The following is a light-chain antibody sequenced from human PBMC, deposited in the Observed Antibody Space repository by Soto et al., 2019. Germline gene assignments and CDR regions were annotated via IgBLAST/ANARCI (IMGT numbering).Light chain of an antibody. V-gene: IGKV3-15*01. CDR3: QQYDDWPIT. CDR1: QGISSL. Sequence: EIVLTQSPATLSVSPGERATLSCRASQGISSLLAWYQQKPGQAPRLLIYAASTRAAGIPARFSGSGSGTDFTLTISSLQSEDFAIYYCQQYDDWPITFGQGTRLDIK. CDR2: AAS. J-gene: IGKJ5*01.